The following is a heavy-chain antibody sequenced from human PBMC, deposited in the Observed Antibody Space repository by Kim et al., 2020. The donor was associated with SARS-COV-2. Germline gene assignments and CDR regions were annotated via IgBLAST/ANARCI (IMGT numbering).Heavy chain of an antibody. CDR1: GFTFSSYW. D-gene: IGHD4-17*01. V-gene: IGHV3-74*01. CDR3: ARVSVTYDAFDI. J-gene: IGHJ3*02. Sequence: GGSLRLSCAASGFTFSSYWMHWVRQAPGKGLVWVSRINSDGSSTSYADSVKGRFTISRDNAKNTLYLQMNSLRAEDTAVYYCARVSVTYDAFDIWGQGTMVTVSS. CDR2: INSDGSST.